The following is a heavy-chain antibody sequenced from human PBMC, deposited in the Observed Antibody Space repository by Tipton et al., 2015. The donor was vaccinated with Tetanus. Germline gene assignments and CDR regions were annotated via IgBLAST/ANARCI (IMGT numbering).Heavy chain of an antibody. Sequence: SLRLSCAASGFTFDDYAMHWVRQAPGKGLEWVSGISWNRGSIGYADSVKGRFTISRDNAKNSLYLQMNSLRAEDTALYYCAKDKTGLWGQLRWVSFDYWGHGTLVTVSS. CDR1: GFTFDDYA. V-gene: IGHV3-9*01. J-gene: IGHJ4*01. CDR3: AKDKTGLWGQLRWVSFDY. D-gene: IGHD5-18*01. CDR2: ISWNRGSI.